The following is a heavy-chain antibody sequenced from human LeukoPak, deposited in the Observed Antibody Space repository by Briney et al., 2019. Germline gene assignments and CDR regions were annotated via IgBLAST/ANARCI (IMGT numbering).Heavy chain of an antibody. D-gene: IGHD6-19*01. J-gene: IGHJ3*02. V-gene: IGHV3-7*01. CDR2: IRQDGSEK. Sequence: GGSPTLSCAASGFTFSSYWMSWVRQAPGRGLEWVANIRQDGSEKYYVDSVKGRFTISRDNSKNSLYLQMNRLRAADTAVYYCARGYSSGWYNAFDIWGQRTMVTVSS. CDR3: ARGYSSGWYNAFDI. CDR1: GFTFSSYW.